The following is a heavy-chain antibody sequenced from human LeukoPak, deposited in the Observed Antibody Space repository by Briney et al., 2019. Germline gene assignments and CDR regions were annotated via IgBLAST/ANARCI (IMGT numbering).Heavy chain of an antibody. CDR3: AKDRPNYYGSNGHYYKLNGDC. CDR2: ISSSSSYI. V-gene: IGHV3-21*04. D-gene: IGHD3-22*01. CDR1: GFTFSSYS. Sequence: PGGSLRLSCAASGFTFSSYSMNWVRQAPGKGLEWVSSISSSSSYIYYADSVKGRFTISRDNSKNTLYLQMNSLRAEDTAVYYCAKDRPNYYGSNGHYYKLNGDCWGQGTLVTVSP. J-gene: IGHJ4*02.